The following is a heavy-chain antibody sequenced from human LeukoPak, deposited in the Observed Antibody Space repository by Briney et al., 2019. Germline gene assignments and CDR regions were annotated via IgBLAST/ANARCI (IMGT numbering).Heavy chain of an antibody. Sequence: TGGSLRLSCAASGFTFSNYWMTWVRQAPGKGLEWVANVNQDGSERYYVNSVRGRFTISRDNAKNSLDLQMNSLSAEDTALYFCAKANAMDVWGQGTTVTVSS. CDR2: VNQDGSER. CDR3: AKANAMDV. V-gene: IGHV3-7*01. J-gene: IGHJ6*02. CDR1: GFTFSNYW.